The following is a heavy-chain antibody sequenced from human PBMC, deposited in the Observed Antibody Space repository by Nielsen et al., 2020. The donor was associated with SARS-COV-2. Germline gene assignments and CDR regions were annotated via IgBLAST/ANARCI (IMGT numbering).Heavy chain of an antibody. CDR3: ASRLYYNLLTGPKTEMANHFYFYALDV. D-gene: IGHD3-9*01. Sequence: SETLSLTCSVSGDSISSSHWWNWVRQTPGKGLEWIGEIFHSGTTNYNPSLQSRVSISVDKSKNEFSLKLTSVTAADAAVYFCASRLYYNLLTGPKTEMANHFYFYALDVWGQGTTVTVSS. CDR1: GDSISSSHW. CDR2: IFHSGTT. J-gene: IGHJ6*02. V-gene: IGHV4-4*02.